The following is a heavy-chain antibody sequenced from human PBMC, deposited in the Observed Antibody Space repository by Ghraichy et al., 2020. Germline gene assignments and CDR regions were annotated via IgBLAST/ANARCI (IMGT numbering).Heavy chain of an antibody. D-gene: IGHD6-13*01. CDR3: CYSSSWRYFDY. J-gene: IGHJ4*02. CDR1: GFTVSRNY. V-gene: IGHV3-53*01. CDR2: IYSGGST. Sequence: GGSLRLSCAASGFTVSRNYMSWVRQAPGKGLEWVSVIYSGGSTYYADSVKGRFTLSRDNSKNTLYLQMNSLRAEDTAVYYCCYSSSWRYFDYWGQGTLVTVSS.